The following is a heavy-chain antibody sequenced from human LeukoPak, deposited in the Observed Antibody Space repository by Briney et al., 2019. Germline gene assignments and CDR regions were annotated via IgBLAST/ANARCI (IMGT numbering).Heavy chain of an antibody. V-gene: IGHV3-48*01. J-gene: IGHJ4*02. CDR3: ARPYSSGVGSVY. CDR1: GFTFSRYS. D-gene: IGHD6-19*01. Sequence: DPGGSLRLSCAASGFTFSRYSMNWVCQAPGKWLEWVSYISSSSSTIYYADSVKGRFTISRDNAKNSLYLQMNSLRAEDTAVYYCARPYSSGVGSVYWGQGTLVTVS. CDR2: ISSSSSTI.